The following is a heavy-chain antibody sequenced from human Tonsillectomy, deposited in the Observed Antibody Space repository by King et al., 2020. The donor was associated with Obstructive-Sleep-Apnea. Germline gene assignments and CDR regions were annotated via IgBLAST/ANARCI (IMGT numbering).Heavy chain of an antibody. D-gene: IGHD4-17*01. V-gene: IGHV3-11*05. CDR3: AREDDYGDYFDY. Sequence: FTISRDNAKNSLYLQMNSLRAEDTAVYYCAREDDYGDYFDYWGQGTLVTVSS. J-gene: IGHJ4*02.